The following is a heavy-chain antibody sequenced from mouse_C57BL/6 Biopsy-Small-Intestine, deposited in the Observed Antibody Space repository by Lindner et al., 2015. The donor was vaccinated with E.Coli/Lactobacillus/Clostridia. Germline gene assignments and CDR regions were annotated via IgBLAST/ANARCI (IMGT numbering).Heavy chain of an antibody. V-gene: IGHV1-80*01. CDR1: GYAFSSYW. Sequence: VQLQESGAELVKPGASVKISCKASGYAFSSYWMNWVKQRTGKGLEWIGQIYPGDGDTNYNGKFMGKATLTADKSSSTVYMQLSSLASEDSAVYFCVRQGEGWFTYWGQGTLVTVSA. J-gene: IGHJ3*01. CDR3: VRQGEGWFTY. CDR2: IYPGDGDT.